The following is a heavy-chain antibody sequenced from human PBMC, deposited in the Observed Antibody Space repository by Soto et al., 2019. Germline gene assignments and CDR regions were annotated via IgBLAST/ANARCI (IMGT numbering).Heavy chain of an antibody. D-gene: IGHD2-2*01. CDR3: ARDQIPYCFSTSCSWFDP. CDR1: GYKFTSYG. J-gene: IGHJ5*02. V-gene: IGHV1-18*01. CDR2: ISAYKGKT. Sequence: QVQLVQSGAEVKKPGASVKVSCKASGYKFTSYGISWVRQAPGQGLEGMGWISAYKGKTNYAQKLQGRVTMTTDTSTSTAYMERRSLRSDDTAVYYCARDQIPYCFSTSCSWFDPWGQGTLVTVSS.